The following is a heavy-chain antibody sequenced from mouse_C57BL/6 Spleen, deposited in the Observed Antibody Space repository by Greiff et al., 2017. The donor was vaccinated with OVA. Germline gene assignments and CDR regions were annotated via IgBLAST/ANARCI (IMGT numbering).Heavy chain of an antibody. D-gene: IGHD1-1*01. CDR2: IDPSDSYT. CDR1: GYTFTSYW. J-gene: IGHJ2*01. V-gene: IGHV1-50*01. Sequence: QVQLQQSGAELVKPGASVKLSCKASGYTFTSYWMQWVKQRPGQGLEWIGEIDPSDSYTNYNQKFKGKATLTVETSSSTAYMQLSSLTSEDSAVYYCARGPVAYYFDYWGQGTTLTVSS. CDR3: ARGPVAYYFDY.